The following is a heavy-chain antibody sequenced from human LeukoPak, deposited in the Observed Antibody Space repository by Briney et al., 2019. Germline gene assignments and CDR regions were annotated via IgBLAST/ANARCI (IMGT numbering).Heavy chain of an antibody. CDR1: GGSISRSNYY. CDR2: IYYSGNT. J-gene: IGHJ3*02. V-gene: IGHV4-39*01. Sequence: PSETLSLTCIVSGGSISRSNYYWGWIRQSPGKGLEWIGSIYYSGNTYYNPSLKSRFTISVDTSKNQFSQKLSSVTAADTAVYYCARGDYYYDSTDLGAFDIWGQGTMVTVSS. CDR3: ARGDYYYDSTDLGAFDI. D-gene: IGHD3-22*01.